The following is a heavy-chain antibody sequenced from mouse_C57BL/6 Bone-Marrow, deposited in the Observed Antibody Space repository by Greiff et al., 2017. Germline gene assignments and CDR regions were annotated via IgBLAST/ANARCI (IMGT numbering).Heavy chain of an antibody. D-gene: IGHD1-1*02. CDR3: ARTMGWYYFDY. J-gene: IGHJ2*01. V-gene: IGHV5-16*01. CDR2: INYGGSST. Sequence: EVKVVESEGGLVQPGSSMKLSCTASGFTFSDSCMAWVRQVPGKGLEWVANINYGGSSTYYLDSLKSRFIISRDNAKNILYLQMSSLKSEDTATDYCARTMGWYYFDYWGQGTTLTVSS. CDR1: GFTFSDSC.